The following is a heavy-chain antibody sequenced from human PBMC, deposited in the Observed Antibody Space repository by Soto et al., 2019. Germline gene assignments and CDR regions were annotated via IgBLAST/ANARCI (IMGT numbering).Heavy chain of an antibody. CDR1: GLTFRSYA. V-gene: IGHV3-23*01. CDR3: AIDPPNKYGMDV. J-gene: IGHJ6*02. Sequence: PGGSLRLACAASGLTFRSYAMIRVLQAPGKGLEGVSAISGSGGSTYYADSVKGRFTIPRDNSKITLYLQMNSLRAADTAVYYCAIDPPNKYGMDVWGQGITGTVPS. CDR2: ISGSGGST.